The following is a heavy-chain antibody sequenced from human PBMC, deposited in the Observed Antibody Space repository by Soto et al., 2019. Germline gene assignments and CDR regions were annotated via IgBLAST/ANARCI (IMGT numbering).Heavy chain of an antibody. CDR1: GFTFSSYA. Sequence: PGGSLRLSCAASGFTFSSYAMHWVRQAPGKGLEWVAVISYDGSNKYYADSVKGRFTISRDNSKNTLYLQMNSLRAEDTAVYYCVRVRGGTGHYGMDVWGQGTTVTVSS. CDR2: ISYDGSNK. V-gene: IGHV3-30-3*01. D-gene: IGHD3-9*01. J-gene: IGHJ6*02. CDR3: VRVRGGTGHYGMDV.